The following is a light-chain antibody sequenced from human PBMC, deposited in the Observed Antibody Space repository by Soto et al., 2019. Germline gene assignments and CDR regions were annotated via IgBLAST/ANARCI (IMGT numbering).Light chain of an antibody. CDR1: RSVSSSF. Sequence: EIVLTQSPGTLSLSPGGRATLSCRASRSVSSSFLAWYQQKPGQAPRLLIYGASSRATGIPDRFSGSGSGTDFTLTISRLEPEDFAVYYCQQYGSSPRTFGQGTRLEI. CDR3: QQYGSSPRT. CDR2: GAS. V-gene: IGKV3-20*01. J-gene: IGKJ5*01.